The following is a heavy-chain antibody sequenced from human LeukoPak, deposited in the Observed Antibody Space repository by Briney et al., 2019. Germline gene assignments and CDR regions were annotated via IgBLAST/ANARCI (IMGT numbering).Heavy chain of an antibody. CDR3: ARGGLTESVDY. CDR2: ISAYNGNT. CDR1: GYTFTSYG. D-gene: IGHD3-10*01. Sequence: APVKVSCKSSGYTFTSYGFTWVRQPPGQGLEWMGWISAYNGNTNYVQKLQGRVTMSTDTSTSTVYMELRSLRSDDTAVYYCARGGLTESVDYWGQGTLVTVSS. J-gene: IGHJ4*02. V-gene: IGHV1-18*01.